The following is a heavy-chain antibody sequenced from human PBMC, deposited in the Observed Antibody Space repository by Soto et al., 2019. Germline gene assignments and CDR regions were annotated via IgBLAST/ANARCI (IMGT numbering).Heavy chain of an antibody. Sequence: ASVKVSCTASGYTFTGYYMHWVRHAPGQGLEWMGIIHPSGGGSTYAQKFLGRVTMTRDTSASTAYMELSSLRSEDTAVYYCARAWVVVTAPDYWGQGTLVTVSS. CDR1: GYTFTGYY. CDR3: ARAWVVVTAPDY. CDR2: IHPSGGGS. D-gene: IGHD2-21*02. V-gene: IGHV1-46*01. J-gene: IGHJ4*02.